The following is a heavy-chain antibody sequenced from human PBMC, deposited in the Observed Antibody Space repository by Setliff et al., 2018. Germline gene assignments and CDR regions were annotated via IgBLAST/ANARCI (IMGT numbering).Heavy chain of an antibody. V-gene: IGHV4-61*02. CDR3: ARRDGSIIYREFFDY. D-gene: IGHD3-10*01. CDR1: GDSIGRGGFH. J-gene: IGHJ4*02. CDR2: IDTSGRT. Sequence: SETLSLTWTVSGDSIGRGGFHWSWVRQPAGKGLEWIGRIDTSGRTQYNLALKSRVTISIDTSKNQFSLMLTSVTAADTAVYYCARRDGSIIYREFFDYWGQGALVTVSS.